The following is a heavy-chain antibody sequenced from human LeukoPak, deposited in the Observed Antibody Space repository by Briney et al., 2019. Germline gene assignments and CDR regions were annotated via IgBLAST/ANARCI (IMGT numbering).Heavy chain of an antibody. CDR2: ISSSGTTI. CDR1: GFTFSSYS. Sequence: GGSLRLSCAASGFTFSSYSMNWVRQAPGKGLEWISYISSSGTTIYYADSVKGRLTISRDNARNSVYLQMNSLRDEDTAVYHCARDRSGYANDAFDFWGQGTMVTVSS. J-gene: IGHJ3*01. CDR3: ARDRSGYANDAFDF. V-gene: IGHV3-48*02. D-gene: IGHD3-3*01.